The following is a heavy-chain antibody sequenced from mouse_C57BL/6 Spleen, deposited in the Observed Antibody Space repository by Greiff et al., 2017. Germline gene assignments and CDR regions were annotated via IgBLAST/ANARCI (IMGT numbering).Heavy chain of an antibody. J-gene: IGHJ3*01. Sequence: VQLQQSGAELARPGASVKLSCKASGYTFTSYGISWVKQRTGQGLEWIGEIYPRSGNTYYNEKFKGKATLTADKSSSTAYMELRSLTSEDSAVYFCAREYYGSSAFAYWGQGTLVTVSA. D-gene: IGHD1-1*01. CDR3: AREYYGSSAFAY. CDR1: GYTFTSYG. V-gene: IGHV1-81*01. CDR2: IYPRSGNT.